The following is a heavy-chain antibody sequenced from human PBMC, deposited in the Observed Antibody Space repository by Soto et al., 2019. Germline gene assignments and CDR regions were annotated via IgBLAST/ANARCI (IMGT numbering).Heavy chain of an antibody. D-gene: IGHD6-13*01. V-gene: IGHV1-69*08. CDR1: GGTFSSYT. CDR3: ARDAAARQGNDFDY. CDR2: IIPILGIA. Sequence: QVQLVQSGAEVQKPGSSVKVSCKASGGTFSSYTISWVRQAPGQGLEWMGRIIPILGIANYAQKFQGRVTITADKSTSTAYMELSSLRSEDTAVYYCARDAAARQGNDFDYWGQGTLVTVSS. J-gene: IGHJ4*02.